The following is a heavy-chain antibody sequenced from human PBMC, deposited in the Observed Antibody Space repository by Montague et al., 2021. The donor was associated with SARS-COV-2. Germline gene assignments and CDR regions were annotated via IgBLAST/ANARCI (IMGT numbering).Heavy chain of an antibody. CDR1: GGSISSYY. J-gene: IGHJ6*02. CDR2: IYTSGST. D-gene: IGHD3-16*02. Sequence: SETLSLTCTVSGGSISSYYRSWIRQPAGKGLEWIGRIYTSGSTNYNPSLKSRVTMSVDTSKNQFSLKLSSVTAADTAVYYCARDLIVYDYVWGSYRPYGMDVWGQRTTVTVSS. CDR3: ARDLIVYDYVWGSYRPYGMDV. V-gene: IGHV4-4*07.